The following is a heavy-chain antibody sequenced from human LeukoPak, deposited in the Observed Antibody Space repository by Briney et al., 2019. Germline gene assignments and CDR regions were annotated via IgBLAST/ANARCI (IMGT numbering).Heavy chain of an antibody. Sequence: ASVKVSCKASGYTFTSYDINWVRQATGQGLEWMGWMNPNSGGTNYAQKFQGWVTMTRDTSISTAYMELSRLRSDDTAVYYCARDLGLAAALDYWGQGTLVTVSS. V-gene: IGHV1-2*04. J-gene: IGHJ4*02. CDR3: ARDLGLAAALDY. CDR2: MNPNSGGT. CDR1: GYTFTSYD. D-gene: IGHD6-13*01.